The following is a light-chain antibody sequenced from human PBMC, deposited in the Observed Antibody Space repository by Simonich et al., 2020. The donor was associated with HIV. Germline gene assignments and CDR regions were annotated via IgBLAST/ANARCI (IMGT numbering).Light chain of an antibody. CDR1: QSVLFTSNNKNY. CDR2: WAS. J-gene: IGKJ1*01. V-gene: IGKV4-1*01. CDR3: QQYYSTPQT. Sequence: DIVMTQSPDSLAVSLGERATIDCKSSQSVLFTSNNKNYLAWYQQKQGQPPKLLIYWASTRESVVPDRFSGSGSGTDFTLTISSLQAEDVAVYYCQQYYSTPQTFGQGTKVEIK.